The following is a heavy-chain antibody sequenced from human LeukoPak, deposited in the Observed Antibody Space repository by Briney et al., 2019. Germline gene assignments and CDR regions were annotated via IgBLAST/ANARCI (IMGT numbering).Heavy chain of an antibody. CDR2: IYSGGST. D-gene: IGHD3-10*01. V-gene: IGHV3-66*01. CDR3: AKDSPLVSGSATDYMDV. J-gene: IGHJ6*03. Sequence: GGSLRLSCAASEFSVGSNYMTWVRQAPGKGLEWVSLIYSGGSTYYADSVKGRFTISRDNSKNTLYLQMNSLRAEDTAVYYCAKDSPLVSGSATDYMDVWGKGTTVTVSS. CDR1: EFSVGSNY.